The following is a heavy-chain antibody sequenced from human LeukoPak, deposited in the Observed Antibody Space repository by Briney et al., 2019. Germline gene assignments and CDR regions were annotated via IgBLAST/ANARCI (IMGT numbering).Heavy chain of an antibody. CDR3: ARHLYYSASAFWYIDL. Sequence: PSETLSLTCTLSGDSITSSDHYWVWIRQSPGKGLEWIGGVSQSGNTYYKSSLKSRVTVSLDTSKNEFSLTLTSVTAADTAEYYCARHLYYSASAFWYIDLWGRGTLVIVSP. CDR2: VSQSGNT. J-gene: IGHJ2*01. CDR1: GDSITSSDHY. V-gene: IGHV4-39*01. D-gene: IGHD3-10*01.